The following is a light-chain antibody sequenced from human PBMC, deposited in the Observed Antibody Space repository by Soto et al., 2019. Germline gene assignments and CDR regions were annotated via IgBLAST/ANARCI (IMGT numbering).Light chain of an antibody. Sequence: DIQMTQSPSSLSASVGDRVTITCRASQSISSYLNWYQQKPGKAPKLLIYAAPSLQSGVPSRFSGSGSGTDFTLTISSLQPEDFATYYCQHSYSTLTFGGGTKVEIK. V-gene: IGKV1-39*01. CDR1: QSISSY. J-gene: IGKJ4*01. CDR2: AAP. CDR3: QHSYSTLT.